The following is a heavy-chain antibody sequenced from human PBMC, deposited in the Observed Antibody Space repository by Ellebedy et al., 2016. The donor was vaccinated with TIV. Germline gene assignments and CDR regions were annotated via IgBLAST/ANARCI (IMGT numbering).Heavy chain of an antibody. J-gene: IGHJ6*02. D-gene: IGHD6-13*01. Sequence: SQTLSLTXXVYGGSFSGYYWSWIRHPPGKGLEWIGEINHSGSTNYNPSLKSRVTISVDTSKNQFSLKLSSVTAADTAVYYCARAVTSKKYSSSWYTYYYYGMDVWGQGTTVTVSS. CDR3: ARAVTSKKYSSSWYTYYYYGMDV. CDR1: GGSFSGYY. CDR2: INHSGST. V-gene: IGHV4-34*01.